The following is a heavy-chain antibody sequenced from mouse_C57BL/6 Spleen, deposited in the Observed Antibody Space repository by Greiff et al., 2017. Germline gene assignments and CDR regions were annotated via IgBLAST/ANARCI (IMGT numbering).Heavy chain of an antibody. V-gene: IGHV1-81*01. CDR2: IYPRSGNT. Sequence: QVQLQESGAELARPGASVKLSCKASGYTFTSYGISWVKQRTGQGLEWIGEIYPRSGNTYYNEKFKGKATLTADKSSSTAYMELRSLTSEDSAVYFCARSNYRNYFDYWGQGTTLTVSS. CDR1: GYTFTSYG. D-gene: IGHD2-14*01. CDR3: ARSNYRNYFDY. J-gene: IGHJ2*01.